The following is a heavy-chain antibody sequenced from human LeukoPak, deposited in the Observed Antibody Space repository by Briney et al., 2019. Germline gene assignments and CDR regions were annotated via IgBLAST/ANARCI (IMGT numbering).Heavy chain of an antibody. CDR1: GGSISSGGYY. J-gene: IGHJ4*02. D-gene: IGHD6-19*01. CDR3: AASRYSSGSTLDY. CDR2: IYYSGST. Sequence: PSQTLSLTCTVSGGSISSGGYYWSWIRQHPGKGLEWIGYIYYSGSTYYNPSLKSRVTISVDTSKNQFSLKLSSVTAADTAVYYCAASRYSSGSTLDYWGQGTLVTVSS. V-gene: IGHV4-31*03.